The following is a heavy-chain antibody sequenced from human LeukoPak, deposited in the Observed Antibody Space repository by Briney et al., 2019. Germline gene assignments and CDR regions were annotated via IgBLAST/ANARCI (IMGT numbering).Heavy chain of an antibody. CDR3: ATQDGYDNSGHYGY. J-gene: IGHJ4*02. CDR1: AFFVSSNY. D-gene: IGHD3-22*01. V-gene: IGHV3-30*03. Sequence: PGGSLRLSCAASAFFVSSNYMSWVRQAPGKGLEWVAVISYDGSNKYFADSVKGRFTISRDNSKNTLYLQVNSLRAEDTAVYYCATQDGYDNSGHYGYWGQGTLVTVSS. CDR2: ISYDGSNK.